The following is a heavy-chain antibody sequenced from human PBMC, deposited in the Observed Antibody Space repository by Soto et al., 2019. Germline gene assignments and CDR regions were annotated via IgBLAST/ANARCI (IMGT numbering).Heavy chain of an antibody. CDR1: GGSISSYY. V-gene: IGHV4-59*01. J-gene: IGHJ3*02. CDR2: IYYSGST. CDR3: ARGLMITFGGIIPSGAFDI. Sequence: SETLSLTCTVSGGSISSYYWSWIRQPPGKGLEWIGYIYYSGSTNYNPSLKSRVTISVDTSKNQFSLKLSSVTAADTAVYYCARGLMITFGGIIPSGAFDIWGQGTMVTVSS. D-gene: IGHD3-16*02.